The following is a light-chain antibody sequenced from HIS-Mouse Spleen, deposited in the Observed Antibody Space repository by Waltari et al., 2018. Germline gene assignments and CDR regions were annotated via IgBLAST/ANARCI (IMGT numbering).Light chain of an antibody. CDR1: SSDVGGYNY. CDR2: DVS. CDR3: SSYTSSSTYV. J-gene: IGLJ1*01. V-gene: IGLV2-14*03. Sequence: QSALTQPASVSGSPGQSITISCTGTSSDVGGYNYVSWYQQHPGKAPKLRIYDVSNRPSGVSNRFPGSKSGHTASLTISGLQAEDEADYYCSSYTSSSTYVFGTGTKVTVL.